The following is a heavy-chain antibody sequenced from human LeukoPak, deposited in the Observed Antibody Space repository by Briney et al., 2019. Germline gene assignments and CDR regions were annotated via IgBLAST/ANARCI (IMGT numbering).Heavy chain of an antibody. CDR3: AILWFGDLRGMDV. CDR2: ISSSGSTI. D-gene: IGHD3-10*01. V-gene: IGHV3-48*03. J-gene: IGHJ6*02. Sequence: GGSLRLSCAASGFTFSSYEMNWVRQAPGKGLEWVSYISSSGSTIYYADSVKGRFTISRDNAKNSLYLQMISLRAEDTAVYYCAILWFGDLRGMDVWGQGTTVTVSS. CDR1: GFTFSSYE.